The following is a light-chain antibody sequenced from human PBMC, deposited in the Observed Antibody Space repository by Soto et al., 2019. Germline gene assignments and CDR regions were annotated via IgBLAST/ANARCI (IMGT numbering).Light chain of an antibody. CDR2: DVT. V-gene: IGLV2-14*01. J-gene: IGLJ1*01. CDR3: SSYTSTSTL. Sequence: QSALTQPASVSGSPGQSITISCTGTSSDVGGYKYVSWYQLHPGTAPKLVIYDVTNRPSGVYNRFSGSKSGNTASLTISGLQAEDEADYFCSSYTSTSTLFGTGTKVTVL. CDR1: SSDVGGYKY.